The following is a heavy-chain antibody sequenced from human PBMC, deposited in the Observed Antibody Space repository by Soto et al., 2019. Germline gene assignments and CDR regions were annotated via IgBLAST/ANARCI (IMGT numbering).Heavy chain of an antibody. D-gene: IGHD3-10*01. Sequence: QVQLVQSGAEVKKPGASVKVSCKASGYTFTSYDISWVRQAPGQGLEWMGWISAYNGNTNYAQKLQGRDPVTTDTLSGTAYRERGSLGPDDTAGYYGAGEGRGLVRETHNWFDPWGQGTLVTVSS. CDR1: GYTFTSYD. CDR3: AGEGRGLVRETHNWFDP. J-gene: IGHJ5*02. V-gene: IGHV1-18*01. CDR2: ISAYNGNT.